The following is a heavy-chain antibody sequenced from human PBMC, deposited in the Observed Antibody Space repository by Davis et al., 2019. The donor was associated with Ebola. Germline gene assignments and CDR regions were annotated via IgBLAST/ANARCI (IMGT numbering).Heavy chain of an antibody. CDR1: GFSFSAYS. D-gene: IGHD5-18*01. V-gene: IGHV3-21*01. CDR2: ISDTSAYI. CDR3: AREYTGYSYGVDYYYYMDV. Sequence: GESLKISCAASGFSFSAYSMHWVRQAPGKGLEWVSSISDTSAYIFYGDSVKGRFTISRDNAKNSLYLQMNSLTAEDTAVYFCAREYTGYSYGVDYYYYMDVWGTGTTVTVSS. J-gene: IGHJ6*03.